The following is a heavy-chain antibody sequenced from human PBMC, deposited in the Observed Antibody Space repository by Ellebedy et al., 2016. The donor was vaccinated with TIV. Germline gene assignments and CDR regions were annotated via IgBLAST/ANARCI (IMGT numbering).Heavy chain of an antibody. D-gene: IGHD2-21*02. V-gene: IGHV3-53*01. J-gene: IGHJ5*02. CDR3: ARDWWGLGVS. Sequence: ETLSLTCAAFGFSVSDNYMSWVRQAPGKGLEWVSVINSDGSAYYADSVKGRFTISRDNSKNTVYLQLNSLRAADTAVYYCARDWWGLGVSWGQGTLVTVSS. CDR2: INSDGSA. CDR1: GFSVSDNY.